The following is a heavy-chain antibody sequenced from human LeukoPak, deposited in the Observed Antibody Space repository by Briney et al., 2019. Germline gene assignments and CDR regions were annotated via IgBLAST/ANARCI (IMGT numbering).Heavy chain of an antibody. CDR3: AEAASVGTFDY. CDR2: IYYSGST. V-gene: IGHV4-59*01. Sequence: SETLSLTCTASGGSISSYYWSWIRQPPGKGLEWIGYIYYSGSTNYNPSLKSRVTISVDTSENQFSLKLSSVTAADTAVYYCAEAASVGTFDYWGQGTLVTVSS. CDR1: GGSISSYY. J-gene: IGHJ4*02. D-gene: IGHD1-26*01.